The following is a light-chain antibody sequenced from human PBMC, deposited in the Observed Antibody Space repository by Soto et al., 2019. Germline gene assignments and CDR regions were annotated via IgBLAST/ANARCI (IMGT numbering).Light chain of an antibody. V-gene: IGKV3D-11*01. J-gene: IGKJ4*01. CDR3: QQRTRWPLT. CDR1: QGVANY. Sequence: DIVLTQSPATLSLSPGERATLSCRASQGVANYLAWYQQKPGQAPRLLIYDASNRATGIPARLSGSGSGTDFTLTISSLEPEDFAVYYCQQRTRWPLTFGGGTKVDIK. CDR2: DAS.